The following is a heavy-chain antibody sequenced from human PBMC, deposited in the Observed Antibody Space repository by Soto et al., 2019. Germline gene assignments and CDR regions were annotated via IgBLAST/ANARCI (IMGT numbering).Heavy chain of an antibody. V-gene: IGHV4-34*01. CDR1: GGSFSGYY. J-gene: IGHJ4*02. Sequence: QVQLQQWGAGLLKPSETLSLTCAVYGGSFSGYYWSWIRQPPGKGLEWIGEINHSGSTNYNPALKGRVTISVDTSKNQFSLKLSSVTAADTAVYYCARGWSGLVNDYWGQGTLVTVSS. CDR2: INHSGST. CDR3: ARGWSGLVNDY. D-gene: IGHD3-9*01.